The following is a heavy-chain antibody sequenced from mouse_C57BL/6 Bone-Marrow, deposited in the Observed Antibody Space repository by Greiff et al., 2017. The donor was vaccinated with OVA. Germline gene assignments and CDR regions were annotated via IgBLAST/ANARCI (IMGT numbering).Heavy chain of an antibody. CDR3: AIYYGNYVDY. CDR1: GYSITSGYY. V-gene: IGHV3-6*01. D-gene: IGHD2-1*01. CDR2: ISYDGSN. J-gene: IGHJ2*01. Sequence: DVQLQESGPGLVKPSQSLSLTCSVTGYSITSGYYWNWIRQFPGNKLEWMGYISYDGSNNYNPSLKNRISMTRDTSKNQFFLKLNSVTTEDTATYYCAIYYGNYVDYWGQGTTLTVSS.